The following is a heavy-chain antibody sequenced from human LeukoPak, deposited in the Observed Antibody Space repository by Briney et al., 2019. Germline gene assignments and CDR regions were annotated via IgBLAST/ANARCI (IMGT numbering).Heavy chain of an antibody. J-gene: IGHJ4*02. CDR1: GYTFSSYY. Sequence: ASVKVSCKAYGYTFSSYYMHWVRQAPGQGLEWMGIIKPSGGSTSYAQKFQDRLTMTRDMSTSTVYMELSSLRSEDTAVYYCARDLPLDRDSSGYFDYWGQGTLVTVSS. V-gene: IGHV1-46*01. D-gene: IGHD3-22*01. CDR2: IKPSGGST. CDR3: ARDLPLDRDSSGYFDY.